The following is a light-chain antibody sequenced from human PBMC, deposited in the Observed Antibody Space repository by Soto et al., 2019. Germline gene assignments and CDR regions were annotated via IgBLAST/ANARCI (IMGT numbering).Light chain of an antibody. V-gene: IGLV1-44*01. CDR3: AAWDDSLNGLV. J-gene: IGLJ1*01. CDR1: SSNIGSNT. CDR2: NNN. Sequence: QSVLTQPPSASGTPGQRVTISCSGSSSNIGSNTVNWYQQLPGTAPKLLIYNNNQRPSGVPDRFSGSKSGTSASLAISGLQSEDEADYYYAAWDDSLNGLVFGTGTQLTVL.